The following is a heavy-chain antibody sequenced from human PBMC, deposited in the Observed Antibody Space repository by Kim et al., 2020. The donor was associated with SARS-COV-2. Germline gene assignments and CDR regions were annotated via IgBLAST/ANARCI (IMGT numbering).Heavy chain of an antibody. D-gene: IGHD3-10*01. V-gene: IGHV3-48*02. CDR2: ISSSSSTI. CDR1: GFTFSSYS. J-gene: IGHJ6*02. CDR3: ARDGVLWFGELYYYYYGMDV. Sequence: GGSLRLSCAASGFTFSSYSMNWVRQAPGKGLEWVSYISSSSSTIYYADSVKGRFTISRDNAKNSLYLQMNSLRDEDTAVYYCARDGVLWFGELYYYYYGMDVWGQGTTVTVSS.